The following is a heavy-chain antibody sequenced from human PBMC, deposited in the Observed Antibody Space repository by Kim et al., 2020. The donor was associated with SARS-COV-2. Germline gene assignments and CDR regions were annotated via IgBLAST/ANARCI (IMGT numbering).Heavy chain of an antibody. Sequence: TYYPGSVKGRFTISRENAKNSLYLQMNSLRAGDTAVYYCARDRQYYGMDVWGQGTTVTVSS. V-gene: IGHV3-13*01. J-gene: IGHJ6*02. D-gene: IGHD6-6*01. CDR2: T. CDR3: ARDRQYYGMDV.